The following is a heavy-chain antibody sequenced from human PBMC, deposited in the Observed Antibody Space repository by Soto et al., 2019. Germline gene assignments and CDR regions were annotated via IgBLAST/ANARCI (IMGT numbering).Heavy chain of an antibody. CDR3: ARVPTLDYSGYDLYYFDY. CDR2: INPNSGGT. Sequence: ASVKVSCKASGYTFTGYYMHWVRQAPGQGLEWMGWINPNSGGTNYAQKFQGRVTMTRDTSISTAYMELSRLRSDDTAVYYCARVPTLDYSGYDLYYFDYWGQGTLVTVSS. V-gene: IGHV1-2*02. CDR1: GYTFTGYY. D-gene: IGHD5-12*01. J-gene: IGHJ4*02.